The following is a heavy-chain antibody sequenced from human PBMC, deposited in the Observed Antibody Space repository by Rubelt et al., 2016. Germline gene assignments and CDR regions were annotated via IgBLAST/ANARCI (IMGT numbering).Heavy chain of an antibody. CDR1: GFTFTSYS. CDR2: ITASTTTI. Sequence: GGGLVQPGGSLRLSCTASGFTFTSYSMNWVRQAPGKGLEWVSFITASTTTIYYADSVKGRFTISRNNAKNSLYLALYSLKAEDTALYYCARDRRIGYGMDVWGQGTTVTVSS. J-gene: IGHJ6*02. V-gene: IGHV3-48*04. CDR3: ARDRRIGYGMDV. D-gene: IGHD2-15*01.